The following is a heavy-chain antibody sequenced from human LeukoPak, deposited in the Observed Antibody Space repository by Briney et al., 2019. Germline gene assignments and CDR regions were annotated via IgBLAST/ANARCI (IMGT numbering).Heavy chain of an antibody. Sequence: SETLSLTCTVSGGSISSSNYYWGWIRPPPGKGLEWIGSIYYSGSTSYNPSLKSRVTISVDTSKNQFSLKLSSVTAADTAVYYCARNFSSGWFDYWGQGTLVTVSS. CDR2: IYYSGST. CDR3: ARNFSSGWFDY. J-gene: IGHJ4*02. V-gene: IGHV4-39*07. CDR1: GGSISSSNYY. D-gene: IGHD6-19*01.